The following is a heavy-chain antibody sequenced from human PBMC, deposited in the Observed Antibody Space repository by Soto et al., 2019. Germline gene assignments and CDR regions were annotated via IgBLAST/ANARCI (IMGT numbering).Heavy chain of an antibody. CDR3: AKDISGSYHTSRMGFQH. CDR2: INSDDSST. J-gene: IGHJ1*01. Sequence: PGGSLRLCCAASGFSFSNYWMDWVRQAPGKGLVWVSRINSDDSSTTYADSVKGRFTISRDNAKNTLYLQMNSLRAEDTALYYCAKDISGSYHTSRMGFQHWGQGTLVTVSS. V-gene: IGHV3-74*01. CDR1: GFSFSNYW. D-gene: IGHD1-26*01.